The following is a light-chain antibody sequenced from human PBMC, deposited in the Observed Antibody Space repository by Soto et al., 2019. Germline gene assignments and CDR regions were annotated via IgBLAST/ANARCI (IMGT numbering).Light chain of an antibody. V-gene: IGKV3-20*01. CDR2: GTS. J-gene: IGKJ5*01. CDR1: QTVSSTY. CDR3: QQYGTSAIT. Sequence: ELVLTQSPDTLSLSPGERATLSCRASQTVSSTYLTWFQQQPGQAPRLLIYGTSSRATGIPDRFSASGSGTDFTLTISRLEPEDFAVYYCQQYGTSAITFGQGTRLE.